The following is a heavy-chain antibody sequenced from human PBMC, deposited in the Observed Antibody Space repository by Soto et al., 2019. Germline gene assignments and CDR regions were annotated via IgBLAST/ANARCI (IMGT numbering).Heavy chain of an antibody. CDR2: IYWDDDK. J-gene: IGHJ6*02. D-gene: IGHD2-21*02. Sequence: QITLKESGPTLVKPTQTLTLTCTFSAFSLSTGGVGVGWIRQPPGKALEWLALIYWDDDKRYSPSLRSRLTLPKDTSHNQWVLTMTNLDPVDTAPYYCIQSRCGGDCLQSYASYYYYGMDVWGQGTTVTVSS. CDR1: AFSLSTGGVG. CDR3: IQSRCGGDCLQSYASYYYYGMDV. V-gene: IGHV2-5*02.